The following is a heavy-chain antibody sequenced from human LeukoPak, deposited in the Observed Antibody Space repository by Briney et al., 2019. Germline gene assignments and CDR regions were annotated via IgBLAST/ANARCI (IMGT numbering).Heavy chain of an antibody. Sequence: GGSLRLSCAASGFTFSRDWMHWVRQAPGKGLEWVSGISWNSGSIGYADSVKGRFTISRDNAKNSLYLQMNSLRAEDTALYYCAKECGSSCGTDAFDIWGQGTMVTVSS. D-gene: IGHD2-15*01. CDR1: GFTFSRDW. CDR2: ISWNSGSI. J-gene: IGHJ3*02. V-gene: IGHV3-9*01. CDR3: AKECGSSCGTDAFDI.